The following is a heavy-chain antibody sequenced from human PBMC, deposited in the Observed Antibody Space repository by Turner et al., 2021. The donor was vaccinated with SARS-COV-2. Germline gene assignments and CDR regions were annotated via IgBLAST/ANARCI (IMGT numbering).Heavy chain of an antibody. Sequence: EVPPVESGQRLVQPGGSRRPACAASGFTVASNYMNWVRQAPGKGLEWVQVIYCGGSTYDADSVKRRFTITRDTSKNTLYLKMNSLMAEDTAVYYGARDRGGTSSLGGYFDYWGQGTLVTVSS. D-gene: IGHD2-2*01. J-gene: IGHJ4*02. CDR1: GFTVASNY. V-gene: IGHV3-66*02. CDR2: IYCGGST. CDR3: ARDRGGTSSLGGYFDY.